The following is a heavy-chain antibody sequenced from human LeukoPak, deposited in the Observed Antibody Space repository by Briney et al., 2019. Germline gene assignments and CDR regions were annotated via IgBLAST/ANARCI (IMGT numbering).Heavy chain of an antibody. CDR2: TYHRSKWSN. CDR1: GDSLSTNSVA. D-gene: IGHD2-15*01. J-gene: IGHJ3*01. CDR3: ARGKYSGFDL. Sequence: SQTLSLTCAISGDSLSTNSVAWTWLRQSPSRGLEWLGRTYHRSKWSNDYAVSVKSRITINPDTSKNQFSLQLNSVTPDDTALYYCARGKYSGFDLWGQGTMVTVSS. V-gene: IGHV6-1*01.